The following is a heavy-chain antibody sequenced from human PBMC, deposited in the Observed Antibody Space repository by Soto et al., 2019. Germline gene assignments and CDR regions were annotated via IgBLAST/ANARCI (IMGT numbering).Heavy chain of an antibody. CDR1: GFTFSSYA. J-gene: IGHJ5*02. D-gene: IGHD4-17*01. V-gene: IGHV3-23*01. CDR2: ISYSGGST. Sequence: EVQLLESGGGLVQPGGSLRLSCAASGFTFSSYAMSWVRQAPGKGLEWVSGISYSGGSTYYADSVKGRFTISRDNSKNTLYLQMNSLRAEDTALYYCARWGTVTTYGESWGQGTLVTVSS. CDR3: ARWGTVTTYGES.